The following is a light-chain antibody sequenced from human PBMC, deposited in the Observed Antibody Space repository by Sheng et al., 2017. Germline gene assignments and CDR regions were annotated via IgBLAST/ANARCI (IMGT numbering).Light chain of an antibody. V-gene: IGLV2-14*03. J-gene: IGLJ1*01. Sequence: QSALTQPASVSGSPGQSITISCTGTSSDVGGYNYVSWYQQHPGEAPKLIIFDVSNRPSGVSTRFSGSKSGNTASLTISGLQTEDEADFYCSSYKTNSCLFGTGTKVTVL. CDR2: DVS. CDR1: SSDVGGYNY. CDR3: SSYKTNSCL.